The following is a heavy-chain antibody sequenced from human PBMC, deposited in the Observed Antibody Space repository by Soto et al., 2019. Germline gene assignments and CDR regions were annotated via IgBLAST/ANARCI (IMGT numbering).Heavy chain of an antibody. D-gene: IGHD3-10*01. Sequence: VQLVETGGALIQPGGSLRLSCAASGFTVTSNYMTWVRQAPGKGLEWVSIIYSGGSTYYADSVKGRFTISRDNSKNTLYRQMNSLRAEDTAVYYCARVVYYGSWSYPFDYWGQGTLVTVSS. CDR3: ARVVYYGSWSYPFDY. CDR1: GFTVTSNY. J-gene: IGHJ4*02. CDR2: IYSGGST. V-gene: IGHV3-53*02.